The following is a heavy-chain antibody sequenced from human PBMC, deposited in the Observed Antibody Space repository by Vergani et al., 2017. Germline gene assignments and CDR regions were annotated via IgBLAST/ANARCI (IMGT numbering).Heavy chain of an antibody. V-gene: IGHV3-30-3*01. Sequence: QVQLVESGGGVVQPGRSLRLSCAASGFTFSSYAMHWVRQAPGKGLEWVAVISYDGSNKYYADSVKGRFTISRDNSKNTLYLQMNSLRAEDTAVYYCARDRGGSSWYRTYYYYGMDVWGQ. CDR1: GFTFSSYA. J-gene: IGHJ6*02. D-gene: IGHD6-13*01. CDR3: ARDRGGSSWYRTYYYYGMDV. CDR2: ISYDGSNK.